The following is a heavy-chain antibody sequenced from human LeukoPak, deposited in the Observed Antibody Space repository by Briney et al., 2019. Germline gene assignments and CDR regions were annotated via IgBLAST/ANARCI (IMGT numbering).Heavy chain of an antibody. D-gene: IGHD2-2*01. J-gene: IGHJ3*02. V-gene: IGHV1-69*02. Sequence: SVKVSCKASGGTFSSYTISWVRQAPGQGLEWMGRIIPILGIANYAQKFQGRVTITADKSTSTAYMELSSLRSEDTAVYYCARGLVSTSCSRYCALDIWGQGTMVTVSS. CDR1: GGTFSSYT. CDR3: ARGLVSTSCSRYCALDI. CDR2: IIPILGIA.